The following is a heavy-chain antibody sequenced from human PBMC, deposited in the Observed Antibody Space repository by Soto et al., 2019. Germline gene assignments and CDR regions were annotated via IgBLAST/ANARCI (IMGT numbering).Heavy chain of an antibody. CDR2: INPNSGGT. D-gene: IGHD3-22*01. V-gene: IGHV1-2*02. J-gene: IGHJ4*02. Sequence: ASVKVSCKASGYTFTGYYMHWVRQAPGQGLEWMGWINPNSGGTNYAQKFQGRVTMTRDTSISTAYMELSRLRSDDTAVYYCARDRGYYASSGEYPALGYWGQGTLVTVSS. CDR3: ARDRGYYASSGEYPALGY. CDR1: GYTFTGYY.